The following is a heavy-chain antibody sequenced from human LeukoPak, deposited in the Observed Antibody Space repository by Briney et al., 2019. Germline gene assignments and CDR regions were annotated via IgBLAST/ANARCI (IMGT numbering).Heavy chain of an antibody. CDR3: ARRYSSGWYWFDP. CDR2: IYYSGST. CDR1: GYSISSYY. V-gene: IGHV4-59*01. J-gene: IGHJ5*02. Sequence: SETLSLTCTVSGYSISSYYWSWIRQPPGKGLEWIGYIYYSGSTNYNPSLKSRVTISVDTSKNQFSLKLNSVTAADTAVYYCARRYSSGWYWFDPWGQGTLVTVSS. D-gene: IGHD6-19*01.